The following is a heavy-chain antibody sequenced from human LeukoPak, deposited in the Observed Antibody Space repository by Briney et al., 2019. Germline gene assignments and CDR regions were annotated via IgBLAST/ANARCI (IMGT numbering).Heavy chain of an antibody. CDR2: IIPIFGIA. D-gene: IGHD3-22*01. CDR1: GYTFTTYG. V-gene: IGHV1-69*10. CDR3: ASSGYYDSSGYYPYDAFDI. Sequence: ASVKVSCRASGYTFTTYGISWVRQAPGQGLEWMGGIIPIFGIANYAQKFQGRVTITADKSTSTAYMELSSLRSEDTAVYYCASSGYYDSSGYYPYDAFDIWGQGTMVTVSS. J-gene: IGHJ3*02.